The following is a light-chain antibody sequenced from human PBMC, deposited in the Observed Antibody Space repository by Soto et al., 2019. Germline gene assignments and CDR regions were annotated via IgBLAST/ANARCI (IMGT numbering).Light chain of an antibody. Sequence: DLQMTQSPSTLPASVGDSVTITCRASQSISSWLAWYQQKPGKAPNLLINKASSLQSEVPSRFSGSGSGTDFTLTISSLQPEEFATYYCQQFNSFPLTFGGGTKVDIK. J-gene: IGKJ4*01. CDR1: QSISSW. CDR2: KAS. V-gene: IGKV1-5*03. CDR3: QQFNSFPLT.